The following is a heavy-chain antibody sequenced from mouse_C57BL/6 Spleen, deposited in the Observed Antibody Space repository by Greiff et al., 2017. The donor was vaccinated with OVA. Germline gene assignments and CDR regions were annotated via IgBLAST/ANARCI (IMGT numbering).Heavy chain of an antibody. J-gene: IGHJ2*01. D-gene: IGHD2-4*01. CDR1: GFTFSSYA. CDR3: ARVVYDYDRGYFDY. CDR2: ISDGGSYT. V-gene: IGHV5-4*01. Sequence: EVHLVESGGGLVKPGGSLKLSCAASGFTFSSYAMSWVRQTPEKRLEWVATISDGGSYTSYPDNVKGRFTISRDNAKNNLYLQMSHLKSEDTAMYYCARVVYDYDRGYFDYWGQGTTLTVSS.